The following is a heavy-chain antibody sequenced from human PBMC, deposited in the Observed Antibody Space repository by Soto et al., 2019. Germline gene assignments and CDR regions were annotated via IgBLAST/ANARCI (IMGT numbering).Heavy chain of an antibody. Sequence: PSETLSLTCAVYGGSFSGYYWSWIRQPPGKGLEWIGEINHSGSTNYNPSLKSRVTISVDTSKNQFSLKLSSVTAADTAVYYCARGKRITMVRGVRYYYGMDVWGQGTTVTVSS. D-gene: IGHD3-10*01. CDR3: ARGKRITMVRGVRYYYGMDV. CDR1: GGSFSGYY. V-gene: IGHV4-34*01. J-gene: IGHJ6*02. CDR2: INHSGST.